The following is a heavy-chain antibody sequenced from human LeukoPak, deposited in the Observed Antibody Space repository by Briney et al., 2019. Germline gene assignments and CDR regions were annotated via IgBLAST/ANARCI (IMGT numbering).Heavy chain of an antibody. CDR1: GFTFSNYA. J-gene: IGHJ4*02. V-gene: IGHV3-23*01. Sequence: GGSLRLSCATSGFTFSNYAMSRVRQAPGKGLEWVSGISESGDNKNHADSVKGRFTISRDNSKNTLYLQMSSLRAEDTAVYYCAKNITNWGQGTLVTVSS. D-gene: IGHD1-14*01. CDR3: AKNITN. CDR2: ISESGDNK.